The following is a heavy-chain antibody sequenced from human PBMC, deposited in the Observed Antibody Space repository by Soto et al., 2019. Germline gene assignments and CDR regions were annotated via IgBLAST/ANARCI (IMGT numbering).Heavy chain of an antibody. Sequence: QVQLVESGGGVVQPGRSLRLSCAASAFTFSSYRIHWVRQAPGKGLDWVAVISYDASDKYYADSVKGRFTISRDNSKNTLYLQMNSLRAEDTAVYYCVKERYGQLWLEDYGMDVWAQGTTVTVSS. J-gene: IGHJ6*02. V-gene: IGHV3-30*18. CDR3: VKERYGQLWLEDYGMDV. CDR1: AFTFSSYR. D-gene: IGHD5-18*01. CDR2: ISYDASDK.